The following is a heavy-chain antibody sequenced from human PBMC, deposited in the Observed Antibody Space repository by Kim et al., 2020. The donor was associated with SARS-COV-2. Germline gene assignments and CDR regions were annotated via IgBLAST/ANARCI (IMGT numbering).Heavy chain of an antibody. V-gene: IGHV3-30-3*01. D-gene: IGHD3-16*01. CDR2: ISYDGSNK. CDR1: RFTFSSYA. J-gene: IGHJ6*03. CDR3: ARGLNGYYYMDV. Sequence: GGSLRLSCAASRFTFSSYAMHWVRQAPGKGLEWVAVISYDGSNKYYADSVKGRFTISRDNSKNTLYLQMNSLRAEDTAVYYCARGLNGYYYMDVWGKGTT.